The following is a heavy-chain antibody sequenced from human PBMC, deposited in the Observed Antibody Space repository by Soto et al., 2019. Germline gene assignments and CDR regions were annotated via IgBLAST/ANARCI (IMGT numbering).Heavy chain of an antibody. CDR2: IYYSGST. D-gene: IGHD3-22*01. CDR3: ARGSYYYDSSGYYHY. J-gene: IGHJ4*02. V-gene: IGHV4-30-4*08. CDR1: GGSISSSSDY. Sequence: SETLSLTCTVSGGSISSSSDYWGWIRQPPGKGLEWIGYIYYSGSTYYNPSLKSRVTISVDTSKNQFSLKLSSVTAADTAVYYCARGSYYYDSSGYYHYWGQGPLVTVS.